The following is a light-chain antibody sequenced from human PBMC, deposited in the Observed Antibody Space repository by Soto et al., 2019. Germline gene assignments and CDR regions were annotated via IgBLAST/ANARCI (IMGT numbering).Light chain of an antibody. CDR3: SSYTSTTTHV. CDR1: NNDIGYYNY. CDR2: EVT. V-gene: IGLV2-14*01. Sequence: QSALTQPASVSGSPGQLITISCTGSNNDIGYYNYVSWYQQHPGKAPKLLIHEVTNRPSGVSHRFSGSKSGNTASLTISGLQAEDEADYYCSSYTSTTTHVFGTGTKLTVL. J-gene: IGLJ1*01.